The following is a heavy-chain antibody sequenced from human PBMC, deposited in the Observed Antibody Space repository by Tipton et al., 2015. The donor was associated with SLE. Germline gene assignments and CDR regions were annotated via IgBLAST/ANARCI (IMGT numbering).Heavy chain of an antibody. CDR2: IYYSGNT. CDR3: ARGPLLDL. V-gene: IGHV4-31*03. CDR1: GGSISSGGYY. D-gene: IGHD5/OR15-5a*01. J-gene: IGHJ2*01. Sequence: TLSLSCTVSGGSISSGGYYWSWFRQHPGKGLEWIGYIYYSGNTYYNPSLKSRVTISIDTSKNQFSLKLSSVTAADTAVYYCARGPLLDLWGRGTLVTVSS.